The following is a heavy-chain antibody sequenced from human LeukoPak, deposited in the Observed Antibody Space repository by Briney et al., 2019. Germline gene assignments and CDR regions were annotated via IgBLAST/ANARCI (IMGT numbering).Heavy chain of an antibody. CDR1: GFSFSSYG. Sequence: GGSLRLSCAASGFSFSSYGMHWVRQAPGKGLEWVAVISYDGNKEYYVDSVKGRFTISRDNSKNMLYLQMDSLRAEDTAVYYCARDYGRYDSSGYYGNWGQGTLVTVSS. CDR2: ISYDGNKE. CDR3: ARDYGRYDSSGYYGN. V-gene: IGHV3-30*03. D-gene: IGHD3-22*01. J-gene: IGHJ4*02.